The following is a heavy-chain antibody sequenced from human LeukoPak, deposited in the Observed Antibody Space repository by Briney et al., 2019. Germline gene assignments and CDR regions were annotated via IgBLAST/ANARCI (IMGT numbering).Heavy chain of an antibody. CDR2: MIPIFGTA. D-gene: IGHD6-6*01. V-gene: IGHV1-69*13. CDR3: AITYSTSSLWIFDY. CDR1: GGTFSSYA. Sequence: SVKVSCKASGGTFSSYAISWVRQAPGQGLEWMGGMIPIFGTANYAQKFQGRVTITADESTSTAYMELSSLRSEDMSVYYCAITYSTSSLWIFDYWGQGTLITVSS. J-gene: IGHJ4*02.